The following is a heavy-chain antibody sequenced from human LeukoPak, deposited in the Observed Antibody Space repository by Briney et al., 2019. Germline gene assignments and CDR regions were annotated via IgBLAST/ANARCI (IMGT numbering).Heavy chain of an antibody. J-gene: IGHJ4*02. CDR2: IWYDGSKN. CDR3: TRDIKSVYFDF. D-gene: IGHD3-10*01. Sequence: GRSLRLSCAASGLIFSDYGMHWVRQAPGKGPEWVAVIWYDGSKNSYADSVKGRFTISRDNTKNTLYLQMNSLRPDDTAVYYCTRDIKSVYFDFWGQGTLVTVSS. V-gene: IGHV3-33*01. CDR1: GLIFSDYG.